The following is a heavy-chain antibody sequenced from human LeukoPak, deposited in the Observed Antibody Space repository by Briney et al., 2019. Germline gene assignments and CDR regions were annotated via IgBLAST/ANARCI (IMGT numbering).Heavy chain of an antibody. D-gene: IGHD6-13*01. J-gene: IGHJ5*02. CDR3: ARVISIGIAAAGTSWFDP. Sequence: PSETLSLTCTVSGASISSNSYYWGWIRQPPGKGLEWIGSIYYSGSTYYNPSLKSRVTISVDTSKNQFSLKLSSVTAADTAVYYCARVISIGIAAAGTSWFDPWGQGTLVTVSS. CDR2: IYYSGST. V-gene: IGHV4-39*01. CDR1: GASISSNSYY.